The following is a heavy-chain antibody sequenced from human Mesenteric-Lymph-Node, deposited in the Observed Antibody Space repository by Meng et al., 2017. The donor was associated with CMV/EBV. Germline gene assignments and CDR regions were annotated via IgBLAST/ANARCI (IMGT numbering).Heavy chain of an antibody. CDR3: ARDFDSSGYDAFDI. J-gene: IGHJ3*02. CDR1: GFTFSTYS. D-gene: IGHD3-22*01. V-gene: IGHV3-23*01. CDR2: LYYTGDLT. Sequence: GESLKISCAASGFTFSTYSMHWVRQAPGKGLEWVSTLYYTGDLTYYADSVKGRFTISRDNSKNTLYLQMNSLRAEDTAVYYCARDFDSSGYDAFDIWGQGTMVTVSS.